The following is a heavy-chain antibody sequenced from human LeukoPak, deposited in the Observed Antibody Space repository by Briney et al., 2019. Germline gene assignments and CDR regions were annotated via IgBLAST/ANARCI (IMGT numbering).Heavy chain of an antibody. CDR1: GYTFTSYA. D-gene: IGHD3-10*01. Sequence: GASVKVSCKASGYTFTSYAMHWVRQAPGQRLEWMGWINAGNGNSKYSQKFQGRVTITRDTSASTAYMELSSLRSEDTAVYYCAREGLWSDFDYWGQGTLVTVSS. CDR2: INAGNGNS. V-gene: IGHV1-3*01. J-gene: IGHJ4*02. CDR3: AREGLWSDFDY.